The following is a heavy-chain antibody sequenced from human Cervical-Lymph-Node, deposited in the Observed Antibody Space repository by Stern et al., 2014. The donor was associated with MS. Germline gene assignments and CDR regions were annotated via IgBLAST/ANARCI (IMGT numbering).Heavy chain of an antibody. CDR3: ARGITIFGVVKT. D-gene: IGHD3-3*01. CDR2: IYYSGST. V-gene: IGHV4-30-4*01. J-gene: IGHJ4*02. Sequence: VHLVESGPGLVKPSQTLSLTCTVSGGSISSGDYYWSWIRQPPGKGLEWIGYIYYSGSTYYNPSLKSRVPISVDTSKNQFSLKLSSVTAADTAVYYCARGITIFGVVKTWGQGTLGTVSS. CDR1: GGSISSGDYY.